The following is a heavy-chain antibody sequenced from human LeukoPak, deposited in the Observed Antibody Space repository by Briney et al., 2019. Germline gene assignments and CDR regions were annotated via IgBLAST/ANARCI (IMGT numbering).Heavy chain of an antibody. Sequence: GGSLRLSCAASGFTLSSYAMSWVRQAPGKGLEWVSAISGSGGSTYYADSVKGRFTISRDNSKNTLYLQMNSLRAEDTAVYYCAKGREYQLLSPENFDYWGQGTLVTVSS. CDR3: AKGREYQLLSPENFDY. J-gene: IGHJ4*02. V-gene: IGHV3-23*01. CDR2: ISGSGGST. D-gene: IGHD2-2*01. CDR1: GFTLSSYA.